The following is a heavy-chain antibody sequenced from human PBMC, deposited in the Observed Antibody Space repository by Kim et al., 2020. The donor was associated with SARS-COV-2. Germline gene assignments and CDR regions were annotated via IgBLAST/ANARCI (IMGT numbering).Heavy chain of an antibody. CDR2: IYSGGST. J-gene: IGHJ6*02. CDR3: GRGEGVNGFYGMDV. V-gene: IGHV3-53*01. CDR1: GFTVSSNY. D-gene: IGHD2-8*01. Sequence: GGSLRLSCAASGFTVSSNYMSWVRQAPGKGLEWVSVIYSGGSTYYAASVKGRFIISRNNSKKNMYIQMNSQRAEDKAVYYCGRGEGVNGFYGMDVWGQGTTVTVSS.